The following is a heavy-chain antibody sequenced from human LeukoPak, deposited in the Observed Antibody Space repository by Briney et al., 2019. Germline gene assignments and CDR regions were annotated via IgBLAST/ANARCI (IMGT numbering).Heavy chain of an antibody. J-gene: IGHJ4*02. Sequence: GGSLRLSCAASGFTFSSYTMSWVSQAPGKGLEWVSGICGSGDNTYYADSVKGRFTISGDNSKNTLYVQVNSLGTEDTAAYYCAKGSYYDSSGSFYFDYWGQGTLVTVSS. CDR2: ICGSGDNT. D-gene: IGHD3-22*01. CDR1: GFTFSSYT. V-gene: IGHV3-23*01. CDR3: AKGSYYDSSGSFYFDY.